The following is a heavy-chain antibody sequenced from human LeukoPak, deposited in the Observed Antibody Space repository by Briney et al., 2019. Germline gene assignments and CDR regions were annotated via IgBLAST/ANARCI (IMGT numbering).Heavy chain of an antibody. CDR1: GFTFDDYA. V-gene: IGHV3-9*01. Sequence: GGSLRLSCAASGFTFDDYATHWVRQAPGKGLEWVSGISWNSGSIGYADSVKGRFTISRDNAKNSLYLQMNSLRAEDTALYYCAKGRVTPYSSGWYFDYWGQGTLVTVSS. CDR2: ISWNSGSI. D-gene: IGHD6-19*01. J-gene: IGHJ4*02. CDR3: AKGRVTPYSSGWYFDY.